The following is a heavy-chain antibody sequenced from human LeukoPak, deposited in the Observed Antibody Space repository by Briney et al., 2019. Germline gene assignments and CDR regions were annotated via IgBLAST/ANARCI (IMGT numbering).Heavy chain of an antibody. CDR1: GGTFSSYA. J-gene: IGHJ4*02. CDR2: IIPIFGIA. V-gene: IGHV1-69*04. D-gene: IGHD3-3*01. CDR3: ARDGPGAIF. Sequence: SVKVSCKASGGTFSSYAISWVRQAPGQGLEWMGRIIPIFGIANYAQKFQGRVTITADKSTNTAYMELSSLRSEDTAVYYCARDGPGAIFWGQGTLVTVSS.